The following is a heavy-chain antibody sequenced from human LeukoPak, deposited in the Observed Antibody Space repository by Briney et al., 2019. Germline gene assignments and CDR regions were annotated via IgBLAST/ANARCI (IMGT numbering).Heavy chain of an antibody. D-gene: IGHD3-10*01. J-gene: IGHJ4*02. Sequence: GGSLRLSCAASGFTFSSYGMHWVRQAPGKGLEWVAVISYDGSNKYYVSSVKGRFTISRDNSKNTLYLQMNSLRAEDTAVYYCATRGGPSTFGELLVALDYWGQGALVTVSS. CDR3: ATRGGPSTFGELLVALDY. CDR1: GFTFSSYG. CDR2: ISYDGSNK. V-gene: IGHV3-30*03.